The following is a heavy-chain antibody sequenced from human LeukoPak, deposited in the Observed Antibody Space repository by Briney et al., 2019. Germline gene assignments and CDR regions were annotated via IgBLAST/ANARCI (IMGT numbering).Heavy chain of an antibody. CDR1: GGSFSGYY. Sequence: SETLSLTCAVYGGSFSGYYWSWIRQPPGKGLEWIGEINHSGSTNYNPSLKSRVTISVDTSKNQFSLKLSSVTAADTAVYYCARHRLGYCSGGSCYSYDYWGQGTLVTVSS. CDR3: ARHRLGYCSGGSCYSYDY. J-gene: IGHJ4*02. D-gene: IGHD2-15*01. CDR2: INHSGST. V-gene: IGHV4-34*01.